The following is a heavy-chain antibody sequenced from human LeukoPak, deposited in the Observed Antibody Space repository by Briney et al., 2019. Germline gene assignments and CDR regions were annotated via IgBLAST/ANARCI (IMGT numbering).Heavy chain of an antibody. Sequence: PGGSLRLSCAASGFTFSSHAMSWVRQAPGKGLEWVSAISGSGGSTYYADSVKGRFTISRDNSKNTLYLQMNSLRAEDTAVYYCAKDSDERDGYNYPQGYFDYWGQGTLVTASS. CDR1: GFTFSSHA. D-gene: IGHD5-24*01. CDR3: AKDSDERDGYNYPQGYFDY. CDR2: ISGSGGST. J-gene: IGHJ4*02. V-gene: IGHV3-23*01.